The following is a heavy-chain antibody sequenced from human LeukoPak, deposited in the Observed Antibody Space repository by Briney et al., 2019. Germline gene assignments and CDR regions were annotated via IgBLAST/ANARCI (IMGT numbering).Heavy chain of an antibody. Sequence: SETLSLTCTVSGGSISSSSYYWGWIRQPPGKGLEWIGSIYYSGSTYYNPSLKSRVTISVDTSKNQFSLKLSSVTAADTAVYYCARRIGRYCSSTSCYPYGMDVWGQGTTVTVSS. CDR1: GGSISSSSYY. CDR3: ARRIGRYCSSTSCYPYGMDV. CDR2: IYYSGST. J-gene: IGHJ6*02. V-gene: IGHV4-39*07. D-gene: IGHD2-2*01.